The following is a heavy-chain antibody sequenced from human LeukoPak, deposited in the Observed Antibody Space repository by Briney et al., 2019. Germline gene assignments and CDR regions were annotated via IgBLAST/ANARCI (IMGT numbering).Heavy chain of an antibody. CDR1: GGSSSGYY. D-gene: IGHD5-12*01. CDR2: INHSGST. J-gene: IGHJ4*02. V-gene: IGHV4-34*01. Sequence: SETLSLTCAVYGGSSSGYYWSWIRQPPGKGLEWIGEINHSGSTNYNPSLKSRVTISVDTSKNQFSLKLSSVTAADMAVYYCATRGRGYSGYGRLYYFDYWGQGTLVTVSS. CDR3: ATRGRGYSGYGRLYYFDY.